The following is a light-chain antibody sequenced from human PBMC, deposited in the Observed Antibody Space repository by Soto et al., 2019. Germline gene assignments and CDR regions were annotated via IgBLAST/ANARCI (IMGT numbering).Light chain of an antibody. CDR3: QQYSYFAT. Sequence: DIQMTQSPSTLSASVGDRVTITCRASQGISSWLTWYQQKAGQAPKLLIYKASIVESGVPSRFSGSGSGTEFPLTISSLQPDDSATYYCQQYSYFATFGQGTRVEVK. CDR2: KAS. J-gene: IGKJ1*01. CDR1: QGISSW. V-gene: IGKV1-5*03.